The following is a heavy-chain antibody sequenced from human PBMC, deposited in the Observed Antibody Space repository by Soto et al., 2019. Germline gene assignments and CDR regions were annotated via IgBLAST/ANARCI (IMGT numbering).Heavy chain of an antibody. CDR3: VRGGGGGLFEH. Sequence: GGSLRLSCAASGFTFSSYSMNWVRQAPGKGLEWVSSISSSSSYIYYADSVKGRFTISRDNAKNSLYLQMNSLGVDDTAVYSCVRGGGGGLFEHWGQGVLVTVS. CDR2: ISSSSSYI. D-gene: IGHD2-21*01. V-gene: IGHV3-21*01. J-gene: IGHJ4*02. CDR1: GFTFSSYS.